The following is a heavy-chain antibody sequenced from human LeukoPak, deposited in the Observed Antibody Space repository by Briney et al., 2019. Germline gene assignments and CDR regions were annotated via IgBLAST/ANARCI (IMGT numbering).Heavy chain of an antibody. D-gene: IGHD3-22*01. J-gene: IGHJ4*02. CDR3: ASYYYDSSGYSSIDY. CDR2: IDYSGTT. Sequence: SETLSLTCTVSGGSISSSSYYWVWIRQPPGKGLEWIGTIDYSGTTYYKPSLKSRVTISVDTSKNQFSLKLSSVTAADTAVYYCASYYYDSSGYSSIDYWGQGTLVTVSS. V-gene: IGHV4-39*07. CDR1: GGSISSSSYY.